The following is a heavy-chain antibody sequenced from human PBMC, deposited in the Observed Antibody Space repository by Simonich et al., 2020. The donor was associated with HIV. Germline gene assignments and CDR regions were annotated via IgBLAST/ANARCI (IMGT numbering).Heavy chain of an antibody. J-gene: IGHJ4*02. D-gene: IGHD6-6*01. CDR2: ISGNSGSI. CDR3: AKDRYSSSSGSFDY. V-gene: IGHV3-9*03. Sequence: EVQLVESGGGLVQPGRSLRLSCAASGFTFEDYAMRGVRQARVKGREWVSGISGNSGSIGYADSVNGRFTISRDNAKNSLYLQMNSLRAEDMALYYCAKDRYSSSSGSFDYWGQGTLVTVSS. CDR1: GFTFEDYA.